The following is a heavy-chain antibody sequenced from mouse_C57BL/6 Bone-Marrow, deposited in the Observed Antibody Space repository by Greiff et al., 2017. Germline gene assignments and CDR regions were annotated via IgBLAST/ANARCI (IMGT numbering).Heavy chain of an antibody. Sequence: VQLQQSGPELVKPGASVKISCKASGYALSSSWMNWVKQRSGKGLEWIGRIYPGDGDTNYNGKFKGKATLTADKSSSTAYMQHSSLTSEDSAVYFCAWAMDYWGQGTSVTVSS. CDR2: IYPGDGDT. J-gene: IGHJ4*01. CDR1: GYALSSSW. CDR3: AWAMDY. V-gene: IGHV1-82*01.